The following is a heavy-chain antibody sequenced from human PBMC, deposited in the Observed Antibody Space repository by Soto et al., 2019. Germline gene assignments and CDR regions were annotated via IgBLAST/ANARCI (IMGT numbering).Heavy chain of an antibody. CDR1: GFTFSSYA. CDR3: ARVRYSSSLYYYYYGMDV. CDR2: ISYDGSNK. J-gene: IGHJ6*01. Sequence: QVQLVESGGGVVQPGRSMRLSCAASGFTFSSYAMHWVRQAPGKGLEWVAVISYDGSNKYYADSVKGRFTISRDNSKNTLYLQMNSLRAEDTAVYYCARVRYSSSLYYYYYGMDVW. D-gene: IGHD6-6*01. V-gene: IGHV3-30-3*01.